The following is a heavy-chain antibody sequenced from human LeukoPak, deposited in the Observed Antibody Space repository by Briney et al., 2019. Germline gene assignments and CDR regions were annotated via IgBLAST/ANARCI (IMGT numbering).Heavy chain of an antibody. CDR2: FYYSGST. J-gene: IGHJ3*02. CDR1: GGSISSTSYN. Sequence: SETLSLTCTVYGGSISSTSYNWGWIRQPPGKGLEWVGSFYYSGSTYYNPSLKSPVTISVDTTKSQFSLKLSSVTAEDTAVYYCARHLGYCSGGTCYWEPDAFDIWGQGTLVTVSS. D-gene: IGHD2-15*01. CDR3: ARHLGYCSGGTCYWEPDAFDI. V-gene: IGHV4-39*01.